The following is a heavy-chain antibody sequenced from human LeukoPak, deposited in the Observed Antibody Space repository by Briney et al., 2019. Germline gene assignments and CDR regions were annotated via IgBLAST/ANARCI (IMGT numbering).Heavy chain of an antibody. CDR3: ARGRTSMVRGVGGPDY. J-gene: IGHJ4*02. Sequence: SETLSLTCTVSGGSISSSSYYWGWLRQPPGKGLEWIGSIYYSGSTYYNPSLKSRVTISVDTSKNQFSLKLSSVTAADTAVYYCARGRTSMVRGVGGPDYWGQGTLVTVSS. D-gene: IGHD3-10*01. CDR1: GGSISSSSYY. CDR2: IYYSGST. V-gene: IGHV4-39*07.